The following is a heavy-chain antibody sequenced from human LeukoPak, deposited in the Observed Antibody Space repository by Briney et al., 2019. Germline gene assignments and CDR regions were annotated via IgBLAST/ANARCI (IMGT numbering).Heavy chain of an antibody. CDR1: GDSLSSHY. CDR2: IYGSGST. Sequence: TETLSLTCTVSGDSLSSHYWSWIRQPPGKGLEWIGYIYGSGSTHYDPSLRSRVTISEDTSKNQFSLKLTSVTTADTAVYYCARNVGWYSHDSWGQGTLVTVSS. D-gene: IGHD6-19*01. CDR3: ARNVGWYSHDS. V-gene: IGHV4-59*08. J-gene: IGHJ4*02.